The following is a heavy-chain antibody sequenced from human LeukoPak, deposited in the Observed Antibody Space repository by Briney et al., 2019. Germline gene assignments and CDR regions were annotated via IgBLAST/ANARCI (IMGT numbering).Heavy chain of an antibody. J-gene: IGHJ4*02. Sequence: PGWSLRLSCAASGFTFSSYAMHWVRQAPGKGLEWVAVISYDGSNKYYADSVKGRFTISRDNSKNTLYLQMNSLRAEDTAVYYCARENEKIAAAFDYWGQGTLVTVSS. CDR2: ISYDGSNK. CDR3: ARENEKIAAAFDY. V-gene: IGHV3-30*04. CDR1: GFTFSSYA. D-gene: IGHD6-13*01.